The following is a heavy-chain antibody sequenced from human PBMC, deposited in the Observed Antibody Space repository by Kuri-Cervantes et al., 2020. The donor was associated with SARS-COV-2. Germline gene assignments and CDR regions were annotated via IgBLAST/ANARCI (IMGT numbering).Heavy chain of an antibody. CDR1: GYTFTGYY. J-gene: IGHJ2*01. CDR2: INPNSGGT. CDR3: ARGGITGTTGNWYFDL. D-gene: IGHD1-7*01. Sequence: ASVKVSCKASGYTFTGYYMHWVRQAPGQGLEWMGWINPNSGGTNCAQKFQGWVTMTRDTSISTAYMELSRLRSDDTAVYYCARGGITGTTGNWYFDLWGRGTLVTVSS. V-gene: IGHV1-2*04.